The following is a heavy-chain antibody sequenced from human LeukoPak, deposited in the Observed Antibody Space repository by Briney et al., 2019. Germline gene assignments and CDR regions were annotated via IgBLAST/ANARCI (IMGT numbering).Heavy chain of an antibody. V-gene: IGHV4-34*01. J-gene: IGHJ6*02. CDR1: GGSFSGYY. CDR3: ARDARGEYQLPRRNYYYYYGMDV. D-gene: IGHD2-2*01. Sequence: PSETLSLTCAVYGGSFSGYYWSWIRQPPGKGLEWIGEINHSGSTNYNPSLKSRVTISVDTSKNQFSLKLSSVTAADTAVYYCARDARGEYQLPRRNYYYYYGMDVWGQGTTVTVSS. CDR2: INHSGST.